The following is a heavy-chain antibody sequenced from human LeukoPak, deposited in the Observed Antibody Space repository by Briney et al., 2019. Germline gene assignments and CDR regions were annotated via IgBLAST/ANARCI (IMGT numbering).Heavy chain of an antibody. Sequence: SETLSLTCTVSGGSISSSRYYWGWIRQPPGKGLEWIGYIYYSGSTYYNPSLKSRVTISVDTSKNQFSLKLSSVTAADTAVYYCARGPPYYDFWSGYYYYGMDVWGQGTTVTVSS. CDR1: GGSISSSRYY. CDR3: ARGPPYYDFWSGYYYYGMDV. V-gene: IGHV4-31*03. CDR2: IYYSGST. D-gene: IGHD3-3*01. J-gene: IGHJ6*02.